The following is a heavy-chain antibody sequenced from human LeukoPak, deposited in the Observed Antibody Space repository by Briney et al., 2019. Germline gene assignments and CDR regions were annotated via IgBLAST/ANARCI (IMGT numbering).Heavy chain of an antibody. CDR1: GCTISSDY. D-gene: IGHD3-16*02. V-gene: IGHV3-53*01. CDR2: INPDDTT. J-gene: IGHJ4*02. CDR3: VKGQGFILDC. Sequence: GGSLLLICSSCGCTISSDYMNWVRQPTAKELEWVSVINPDDTTYYTDSVQGRFAISRDKSKNTLYLQMNNLKAEDTAIYYCVKGQGFILDCWGQGTLVTVSS.